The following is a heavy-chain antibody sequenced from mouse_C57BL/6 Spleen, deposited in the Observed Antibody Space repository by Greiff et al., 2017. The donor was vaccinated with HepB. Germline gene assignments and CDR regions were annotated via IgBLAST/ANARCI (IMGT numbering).Heavy chain of an antibody. J-gene: IGHJ3*01. D-gene: IGHD1-1*01. Sequence: VQLQESGAELVKPGASVKISCKASGYAFSSYWMNWVKQRPGQGLEWIGQIYPGDGDTNYNGKFKGKATLTADKSSSTAYLQLSSLTSEDAAVYFCARTYITTFAYWGQGTLVTVSA. CDR3: ARTYITTFAY. CDR1: GYAFSSYW. V-gene: IGHV1-80*01. CDR2: IYPGDGDT.